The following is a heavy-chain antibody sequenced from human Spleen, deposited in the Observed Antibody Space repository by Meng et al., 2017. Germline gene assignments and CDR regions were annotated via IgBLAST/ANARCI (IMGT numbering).Heavy chain of an antibody. J-gene: IGHJ4*02. CDR1: RYTFTAYY. CDR3: AIFVGASLPFDS. D-gene: IGHD1-26*01. V-gene: IGHV1-2*06. Sequence: VQLVPSGSEVKKPGASVKVSCKPARYTFTAYYIHWVRQAPGQGLEWMGRINTKNGGTDYAQKFQGRVTMTRDTSITTAYVELSRLRPDDTAIYYCAIFVGASLPFDSWGPGTLVTVSS. CDR2: INTKNGGT.